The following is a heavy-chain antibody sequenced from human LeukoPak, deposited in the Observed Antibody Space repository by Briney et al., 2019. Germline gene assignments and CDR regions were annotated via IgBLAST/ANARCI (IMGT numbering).Heavy chain of an antibody. CDR2: ISSSSNSI. J-gene: IGHJ4*02. CDR1: EFTFSSYN. Sequence: GGSLRLSCAASEFTFSSYNMNWVRQAPGKGLEWVSYISSSSNSIYYADSVKGRFTISRDNAKNSLYLQMNSLRAEDTAVYYCARDGSVRVATYDYWGQGTLVTVSS. V-gene: IGHV3-48*04. CDR3: ARDGSVRVATYDY. D-gene: IGHD5-12*01.